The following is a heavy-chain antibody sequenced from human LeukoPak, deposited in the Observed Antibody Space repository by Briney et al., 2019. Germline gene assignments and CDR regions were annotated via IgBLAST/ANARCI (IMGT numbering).Heavy chain of an antibody. CDR3: ARRAHSSSWYYYYYGMDV. J-gene: IGHJ6*02. V-gene: IGHV5-51*01. CDR1: GYSFSSYW. D-gene: IGHD6-13*01. CDR2: IYPGDSDT. Sequence: GESLKISCKGSGYSFSSYWIGWVRQMPGKGLEWMGIIYPGDSDTRYSPSFQGQVTISADESINTAYLQWSSLKASDTAMYYCARRAHSSSWYYYYYGMDVWGQGTTVTVSS.